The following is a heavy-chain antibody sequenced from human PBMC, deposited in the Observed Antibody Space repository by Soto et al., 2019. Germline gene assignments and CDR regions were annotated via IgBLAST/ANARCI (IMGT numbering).Heavy chain of an antibody. D-gene: IGHD3-22*01. V-gene: IGHV4-31*03. CDR3: ARGVADYDSSGPPDY. CDR2: IYYSGST. CDR1: GGSISSGGYY. Sequence: SETLSLTCTVSGGSISSGGYYWSWIRQHPGKGLEWIGYIYYSGSTYYNPSLKSRVTISVDTSKNQFSLKLSSVTAADTTVYYCARGVADYDSSGPPDYWGQGTLVTVSS. J-gene: IGHJ4*02.